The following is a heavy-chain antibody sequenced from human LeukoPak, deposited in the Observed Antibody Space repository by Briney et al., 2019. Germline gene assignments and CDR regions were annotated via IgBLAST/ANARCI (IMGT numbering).Heavy chain of an antibody. Sequence: PSETLSLTCSVSGDSVSRSDPYWDWIRQPPGKGLEWIGTIYYSGRTYYSPSLKSRVTMSVDPSNNQFSLTLRPVTAADTAVYYCARRRYYDDSGYLEWGQGTLLSVSS. D-gene: IGHD3-22*01. CDR3: ARRRYYDDSGYLE. CDR1: GDSVSRSDPY. CDR2: IYYSGRT. V-gene: IGHV4-39*01. J-gene: IGHJ1*01.